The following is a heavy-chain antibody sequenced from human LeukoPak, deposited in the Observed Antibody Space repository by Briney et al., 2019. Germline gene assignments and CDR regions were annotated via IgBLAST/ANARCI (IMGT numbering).Heavy chain of an antibody. J-gene: IGHJ4*02. Sequence: GRSLRLSCAASGFTFSSYGMHWVRQAPGKGLEWVAVIWYDGSNKYYADSVKGRFTISRDNSKNTLYLQMNSLRAEDTAVYYCAKTMVWGVSYYFDYWGQGTLVTVSS. V-gene: IGHV3-33*06. CDR3: AKTMVWGVSYYFDY. CDR1: GFTFSSYG. D-gene: IGHD3-10*01. CDR2: IWYDGSNK.